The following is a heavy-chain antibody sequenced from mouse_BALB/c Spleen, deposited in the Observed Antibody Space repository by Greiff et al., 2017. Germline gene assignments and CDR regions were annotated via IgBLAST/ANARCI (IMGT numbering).Heavy chain of an antibody. V-gene: IGHV14-4*02. J-gene: IGHJ3*01. CDR3: NAPDGNQAWFAY. CDR2: IDPENGDT. CDR1: GFNIKDYY. D-gene: IGHD2-1*01. Sequence: EVKLMESGAELVRSGASVKLSCTASGFNIKDYYMHWVKQRPEQGLEWIGWIDPENGDTEYAPKFQGKATMTADTSSNTAYLQLSSLTSEDTAVYYCNAPDGNQAWFAYWGQGTLVTVSA.